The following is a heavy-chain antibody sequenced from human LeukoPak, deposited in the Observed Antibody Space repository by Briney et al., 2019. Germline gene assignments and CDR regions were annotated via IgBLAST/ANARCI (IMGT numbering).Heavy chain of an antibody. Sequence: PSETLSLTCTVSGGSISSGDYYWSWIRQPPGKGLEWIGYIYYSGSTYYNPSLKSRVTISVDTSKNQFSLKLSSVTAADTAVYYCARGVFDYGDYRGYWYFDLWGRGTLVTVSS. CDR2: IYYSGST. CDR3: ARGVFDYGDYRGYWYFDL. V-gene: IGHV4-30-4*01. D-gene: IGHD4-17*01. J-gene: IGHJ2*01. CDR1: GGSISSGDYY.